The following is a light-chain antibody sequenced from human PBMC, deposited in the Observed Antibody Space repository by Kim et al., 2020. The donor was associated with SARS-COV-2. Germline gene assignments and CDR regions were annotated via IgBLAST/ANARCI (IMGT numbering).Light chain of an antibody. CDR1: SRDVGSYNL. J-gene: IGLJ2*01. Sequence: ITISCTETSRDVGSYNLVSWYQHHPGKAPKLMIYEGSKRPSGVSNRFSGSKSGNTASLTISGLQAEDEADYYCCSYAGSSTSYVIFGGGTRLTVL. CDR3: CSYAGSSTSYVI. V-gene: IGLV2-23*01. CDR2: EGS.